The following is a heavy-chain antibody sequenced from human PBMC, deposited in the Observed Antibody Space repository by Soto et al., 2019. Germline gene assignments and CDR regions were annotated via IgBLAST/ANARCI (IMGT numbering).Heavy chain of an antibody. CDR1: GGTFSNYP. D-gene: IGHD2-21*02. J-gene: IGHJ4*02. V-gene: IGHV1-69*01. Sequence: VQLVQSGAEVKKPGSSVKVSCKASGGTFSNYPFIWVRQAPGQGLDWMGGIIPIFGTTDYGQRFQGRVTMTADESTNTAYMELSSLRADDTAVYYCARGLSCVGGCYSHFACWSQGTLVTVSS. CDR3: ARGLSCVGGCYSHFAC. CDR2: IIPIFGTT.